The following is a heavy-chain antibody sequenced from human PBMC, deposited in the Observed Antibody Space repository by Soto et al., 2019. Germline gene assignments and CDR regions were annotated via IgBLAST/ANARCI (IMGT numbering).Heavy chain of an antibody. CDR2: IRSQPYGGTA. Sequence: GGSLRLSCTASGFPFGNFLMSWFRQAPGKGMEWVGFIRSQPYGGTAEYAASVRGRFTISRDDSKGIAYLQMNSLQTEDSGVYYCIRSFPFWGQGTLVTVSS. V-gene: IGHV3-49*03. J-gene: IGHJ4*02. CDR1: GFPFGNFL. D-gene: IGHD3-10*01. CDR3: IRSFPF.